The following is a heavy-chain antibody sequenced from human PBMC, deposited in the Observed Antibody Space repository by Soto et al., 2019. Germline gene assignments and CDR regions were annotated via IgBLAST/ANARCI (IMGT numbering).Heavy chain of an antibody. D-gene: IGHD6-19*01. CDR1: GGTFSSYA. Sequence: ASVKVSCKASGGTFSSYAISWVRQAPGQGLEWMGGIIPIFGTANYAQKFQGRVTITADESTSTAYMELSSLRSEDTAVYYCARDPDSSGWYLYWGQGTLVTVSS. CDR3: ARDPDSSGWYLY. CDR2: IIPIFGTA. V-gene: IGHV1-69*13. J-gene: IGHJ4*02.